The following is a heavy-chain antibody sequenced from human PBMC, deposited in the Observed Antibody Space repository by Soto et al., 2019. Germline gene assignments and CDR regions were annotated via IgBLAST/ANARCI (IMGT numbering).Heavy chain of an antibody. D-gene: IGHD7-27*01. V-gene: IGHV4-59*01. CDR1: GGSISTFY. CDR2: IYYTGST. Sequence: KTSETLSLTCTVSGGSISTFYWNWIRQPPGKGLEWIGYIYYTGSTYYNPSLKSRVSISVDTSKNHFSLNLNSMTTADTALYYCARGRSTGVIDVSGQGTTITVYS. CDR3: ARGRSTGVIDV. J-gene: IGHJ6*02.